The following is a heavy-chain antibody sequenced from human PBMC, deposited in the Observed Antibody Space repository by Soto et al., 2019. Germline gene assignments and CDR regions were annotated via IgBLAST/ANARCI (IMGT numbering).Heavy chain of an antibody. CDR2: ISWNSGSI. D-gene: IGHD6-13*01. CDR1: GFTFDDYA. J-gene: IGHJ4*02. Sequence: GGSLRLSCAASGFTFDDYAMHWVRQAPGKGLEWVSGISWNSGSIGYADSVKGRFTISRDNAKNSLYLQMNSLRAEDTDLYYCAQATYSSSWYPDYWGQGTLVTVSS. V-gene: IGHV3-9*01. CDR3: AQATYSSSWYPDY.